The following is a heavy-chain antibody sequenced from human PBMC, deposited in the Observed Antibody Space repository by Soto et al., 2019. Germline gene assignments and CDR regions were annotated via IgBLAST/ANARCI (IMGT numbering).Heavy chain of an antibody. CDR2: IYWDDDK. J-gene: IGHJ4*02. V-gene: IGHV2-5*02. Sequence: QITLKESGPTLVKPTQTLTLTCTFSGFSLSTSGVGVGWIRQPPGKALEWLALIYWDDDKRYSPSLKSRLTITKDTSRNQVVLTMTNMDPVDTATYFCAHDCLYFDGLSYWGQGTLVTVSS. CDR3: AHDCLYFDGLSY. CDR1: GFSLSTSGVG. D-gene: IGHD3-9*01.